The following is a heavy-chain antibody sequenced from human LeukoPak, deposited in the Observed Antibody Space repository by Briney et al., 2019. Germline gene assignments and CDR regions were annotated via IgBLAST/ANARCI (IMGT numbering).Heavy chain of an antibody. CDR3: AREFSGYIDF. J-gene: IGHJ4*02. Sequence: ASVKVSCKASGYTFINYYMHLVRQAPGQGLEWMGIINPSGGGTSYAQKFQGRVTMTRDTSTSTVYMEVSSLRSEDTAVYYCAREFSGYIDFWGQGTLVTVSS. CDR1: GYTFINYY. V-gene: IGHV1-46*01. D-gene: IGHD1-26*01. CDR2: INPSGGGT.